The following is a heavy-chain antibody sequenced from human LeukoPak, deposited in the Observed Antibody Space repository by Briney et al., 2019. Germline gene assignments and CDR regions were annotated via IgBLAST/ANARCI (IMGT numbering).Heavy chain of an antibody. D-gene: IGHD2-15*01. CDR2: IYYSGST. CDR3: ARESTSGSGGVDV. J-gene: IGHJ6*04. V-gene: IGHV4-30-4*01. Sequence: SETLSLTCTVSGGSISSGDYYWSWIRQPPGKGLEWIGYIYYSGSTYYNPSLKSRVTISVDTSKNQFSLKLSSVTAADTAVYYCARESTSGSGGVDVWGKGTTVTVSS. CDR1: GGSISSGDYY.